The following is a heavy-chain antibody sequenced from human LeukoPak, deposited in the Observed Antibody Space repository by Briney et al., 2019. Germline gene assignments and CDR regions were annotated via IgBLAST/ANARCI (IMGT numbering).Heavy chain of an antibody. CDR1: GFTFSSYA. D-gene: IGHD3-10*01. Sequence: GGSLRLSCAASGFTFSSYAMSWVRQAPGKGLEWASVISGGGSTGYVDSVKGRFTISRDYSKNTLYLQMDSLRAEDSAVYYCAKGYSSSGTYNTPFDYWGQGTLVTVSS. CDR2: ISGGGST. J-gene: IGHJ4*02. V-gene: IGHV3-23*01. CDR3: AKGYSSSGTYNTPFDY.